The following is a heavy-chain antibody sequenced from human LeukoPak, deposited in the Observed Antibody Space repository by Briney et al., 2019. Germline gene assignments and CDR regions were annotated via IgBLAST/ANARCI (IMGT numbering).Heavy chain of an antibody. Sequence: GGSLRLSCAASGFTFSSYAMSWVRQAPGKGLEWVSAISGSGGSTYYADSVKGRSTISRDNSKNTLYLQMNSLRAEDTAVYYCATAKTGYRAFDYWGQGTLVTVSS. V-gene: IGHV3-23*01. CDR1: GFTFSSYA. D-gene: IGHD1-1*01. CDR3: ATAKTGYRAFDY. J-gene: IGHJ4*02. CDR2: ISGSGGST.